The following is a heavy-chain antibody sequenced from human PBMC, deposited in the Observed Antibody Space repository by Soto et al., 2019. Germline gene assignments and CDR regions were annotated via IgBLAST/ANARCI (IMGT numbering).Heavy chain of an antibody. J-gene: IGHJ3*02. V-gene: IGHV5-51*01. D-gene: IGHD6-19*01. Sequence: PGESLKISCKGSGYSFTSYWIGWVRQMPGKGLEWMGIIYPGDSDTRYSPSFQGQVTISADKSISTAYLQWSSLKASVTAMYYCARQEGSSGFFGAYDIWGQGTMVTVSS. CDR2: IYPGDSDT. CDR1: GYSFTSYW. CDR3: ARQEGSSGFFGAYDI.